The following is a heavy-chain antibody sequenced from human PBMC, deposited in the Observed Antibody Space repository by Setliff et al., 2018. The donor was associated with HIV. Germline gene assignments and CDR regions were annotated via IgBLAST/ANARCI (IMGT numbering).Heavy chain of an antibody. CDR1: GFTFSRYA. CDR3: AKELAASGLGYFDS. Sequence: GSLRLSCAVSGFTFSRYAMSWVRQAPGKGLEWVSGISSTGGTTFYADSVKGRFTISRDNSKNTVYLQMNSLRAEDTAEYYCAKELAASGLGYFDSWGRGILVTVS. J-gene: IGHJ4*02. D-gene: IGHD3-22*01. CDR2: ISSTGGTT. V-gene: IGHV3-23*01.